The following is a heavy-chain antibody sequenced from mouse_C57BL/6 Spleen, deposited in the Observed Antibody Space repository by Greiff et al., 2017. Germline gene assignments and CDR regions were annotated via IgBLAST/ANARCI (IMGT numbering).Heavy chain of an antibody. CDR1: GFTFSDYY. V-gene: IGHV5-16*01. CDR2: INYDGSST. J-gene: IGHJ1*03. D-gene: IGHD1-1*01. Sequence: EVKVEESEGGLVQPGSSMKLSCTASGFTFSDYYMAWVRQVPEKGLEWVANINYDGSSTYYLDSLKSRFIISRDNAKNILYLQMSSLKSEDTATYYCARGGDYGSSYVGWYFDVWGTGTTVTVSS. CDR3: ARGGDYGSSYVGWYFDV.